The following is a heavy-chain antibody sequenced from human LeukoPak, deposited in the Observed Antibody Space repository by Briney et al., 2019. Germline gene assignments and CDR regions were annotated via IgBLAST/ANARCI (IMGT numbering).Heavy chain of an antibody. CDR3: ARGVPNIVGARD. Sequence: SQTLSLTCTVSGGSIGSGSYYWSWIRQPAGKGLEWIGRIYTSGSTNYNPSLKSRVTISVDTSKNQFSLKLSSVTAADTAVYYCARGVPNIVGARDWGQGTLVTVSS. CDR1: GGSIGSGSYY. V-gene: IGHV4-61*02. CDR2: IYTSGST. D-gene: IGHD1-26*01. J-gene: IGHJ4*02.